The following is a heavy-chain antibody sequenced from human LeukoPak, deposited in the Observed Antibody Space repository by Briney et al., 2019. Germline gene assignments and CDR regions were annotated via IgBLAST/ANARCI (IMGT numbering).Heavy chain of an antibody. CDR3: ARRRGRGYDLPSKYYFDY. J-gene: IGHJ4*02. D-gene: IGHD5-12*01. CDR1: GGSIGSYY. CDR2: IYYSGST. V-gene: IGHV4-59*08. Sequence: SETLSLTCTVSGGSIGSYYWSWIRQPPGKGLEWIGYIYYSGSTNYNPSLKSRVTISVDTSRNQFSLKLSSVTAADTAVYYCARRRGRGYDLPSKYYFDYWGQGTLVTVSS.